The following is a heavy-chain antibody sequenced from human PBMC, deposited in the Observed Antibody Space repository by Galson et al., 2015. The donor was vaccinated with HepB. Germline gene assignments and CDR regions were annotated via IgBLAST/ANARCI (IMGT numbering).Heavy chain of an antibody. V-gene: IGHV1-18*04. CDR1: GYTFTSYY. D-gene: IGHD3-22*01. CDR3: ARDGSTNYYDSRSYYPTDY. J-gene: IGHJ4*02. Sequence: SVKVSCKASGYTFTSYYMHWVRQAPGQGLEWMGWISVYNGKTNYAQKFQGRVTMTTDTSTRNAYMELRSLRSDDTAVYFCARDGSTNYYDSRSYYPTDYWGQGTLVTVSS. CDR2: ISVYNGKT.